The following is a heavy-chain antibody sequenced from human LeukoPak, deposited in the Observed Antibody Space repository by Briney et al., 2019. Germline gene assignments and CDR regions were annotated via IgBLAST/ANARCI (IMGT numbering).Heavy chain of an antibody. CDR1: GFTFSSYS. V-gene: IGHV3-21*01. CDR2: ISSSSSYI. D-gene: IGHD5-18*01. J-gene: IGHJ4*02. Sequence: GGSLRLSCAASGFTFSSYSMNWVRQAPGKGLEWVSSISSSSSYIYYADSVKGRFTISRDNAKNSLYLQMNSLRAEDTAVYYCARDSAMVDFYFGYWGQGTLVTVSS. CDR3: ARDSAMVDFYFGY.